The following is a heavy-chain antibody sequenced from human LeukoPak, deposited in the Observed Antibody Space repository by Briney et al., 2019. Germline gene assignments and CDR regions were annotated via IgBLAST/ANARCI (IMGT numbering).Heavy chain of an antibody. Sequence: ASVKVSCKVSGYTLTELSMHWVRQAPGKGLEWMGGFDPEDGETIYAQKFQGRVTMTEDTSTDTAYMELSSLRSEDTAVYYCATAYGYGGPTYYFDYWGQGALVTVPS. CDR1: GYTLTELS. CDR2: FDPEDGET. J-gene: IGHJ4*02. D-gene: IGHD1-26*01. V-gene: IGHV1-24*01. CDR3: ATAYGYGGPTYYFDY.